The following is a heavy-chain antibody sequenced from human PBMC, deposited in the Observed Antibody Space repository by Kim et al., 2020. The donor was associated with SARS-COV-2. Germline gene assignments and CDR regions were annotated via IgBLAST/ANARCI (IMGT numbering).Heavy chain of an antibody. Sequence: TIYYADSVKGRFTISRDNAKNSLYLQMNSLRAEDTAVYYCVTMVRGVIGGGGQGTLVTVSS. V-gene: IGHV3-11*04. D-gene: IGHD3-10*01. CDR2: TI. J-gene: IGHJ4*02. CDR3: VTMVRGVIGG.